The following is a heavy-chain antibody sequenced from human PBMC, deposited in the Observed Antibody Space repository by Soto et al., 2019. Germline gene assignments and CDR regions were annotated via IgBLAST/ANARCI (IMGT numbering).Heavy chain of an antibody. D-gene: IGHD3-22*01. CDR2: IYYSGST. J-gene: IGHJ3*02. CDR1: GGSISSYY. CDR3: ARPYYYDSSGYLDAFDI. Sequence: SETLSLTCTVSGGSISSYYWSWIRQPPGKGLVWFGYIYYSGSTNYNPSLKSRVTISVDTSKIQFSLKLSSVTAADTVVYYCARPYYYDSSGYLDAFDIWGQGTMVTVSS. V-gene: IGHV4-59*01.